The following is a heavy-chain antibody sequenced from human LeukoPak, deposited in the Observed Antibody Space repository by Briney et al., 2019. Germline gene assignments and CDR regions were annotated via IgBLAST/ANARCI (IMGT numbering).Heavy chain of an antibody. CDR1: GFTFSSYW. Sequence: GGSLRLSCAASGFTFSSYWMSWVRQAPGKGLEWVANIKQDGSEKYYVDSVKGRFTISRDNAKNSLYLQMNSLRAEDTAVYYCARGSDYYYDSSYFDHWGQGTLVTVSS. D-gene: IGHD3-22*01. J-gene: IGHJ4*02. CDR3: ARGSDYYYDSSYFDH. CDR2: IKQDGSEK. V-gene: IGHV3-7*01.